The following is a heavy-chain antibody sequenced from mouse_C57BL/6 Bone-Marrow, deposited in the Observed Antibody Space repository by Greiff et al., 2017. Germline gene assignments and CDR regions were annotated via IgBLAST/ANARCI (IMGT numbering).Heavy chain of an antibody. V-gene: IGHV1-85*01. CDR2: IYPRGGST. CDR1: GYTFTSYD. Sequence: VQLQQSGPELVKPGASVKLSCKASGYTFTSYDINWVKQRPGQGLEWIGWIYPRGGSTKYNEKFKGKATLTVDTSSSTAYMELHSLTSEDSAVYFCARDYGRSYWYFDVWGTGTTVTVSS. CDR3: ARDYGRSYWYFDV. D-gene: IGHD1-1*01. J-gene: IGHJ1*03.